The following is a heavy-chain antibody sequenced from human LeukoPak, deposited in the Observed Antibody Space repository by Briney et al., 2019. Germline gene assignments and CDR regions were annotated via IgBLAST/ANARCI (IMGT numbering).Heavy chain of an antibody. CDR1: GFTFFSYD. D-gene: IGHD6-19*01. V-gene: IGHV3-23*01. CDR3: VTERAGAFED. CDR2: ISGSGGST. J-gene: IGHJ4*02. Sequence: GGSLRLSCAASGFTFFSYDMSWVRQAPGKGLEWVSTISGSGGSTFYADSVKGRFTISRDNSENTLYLQMKSLRAEDTAVYYCVTERAGAFEDWGQGTLVTVSS.